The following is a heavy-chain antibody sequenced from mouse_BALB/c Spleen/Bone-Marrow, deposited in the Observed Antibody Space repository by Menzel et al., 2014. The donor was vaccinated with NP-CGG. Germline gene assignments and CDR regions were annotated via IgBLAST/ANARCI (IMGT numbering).Heavy chain of an antibody. CDR2: IRNKANGYTT. V-gene: IGHV7-3*02. CDR1: GFTFTDCY. Sequence: EVKLVESGGGLVQPGGSLRLSCTTSGFTFTDCYMSWVSQPPGKALEWLAFIRNKANGYTTEYSASVKGRFTISRDNSQSILYRQMNDLRAEDSATYYCARFPMDYWGQGTSVTVSS. CDR3: ARFPMDY. J-gene: IGHJ4*01.